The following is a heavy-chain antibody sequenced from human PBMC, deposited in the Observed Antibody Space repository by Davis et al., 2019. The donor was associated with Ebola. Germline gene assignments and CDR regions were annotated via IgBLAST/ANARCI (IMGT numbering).Heavy chain of an antibody. CDR3: ATPLFPGGVVVTPGY. V-gene: IGHV5-51*01. D-gene: IGHD2-21*02. Sequence: PGGSLRLSCRGSGYRFTSYWIGWVRQMPGKGLEWMGIIYPGDSNTRYSSSFQGQVTISADKSSSTAYLQWSSLKASDTAMYYCATPLFPGGVVVTPGYWGQGTLVTVSS. J-gene: IGHJ4*02. CDR1: GYRFTSYW. CDR2: IYPGDSNT.